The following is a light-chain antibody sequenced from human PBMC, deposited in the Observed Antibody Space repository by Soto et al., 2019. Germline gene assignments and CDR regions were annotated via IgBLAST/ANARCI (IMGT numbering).Light chain of an antibody. CDR2: DVS. Sequence: QSVLTQPASVSGSPGQSITISCTGTSSDVGGYNFVSWYQQHPGKAPKLMIYDVSNRPSGVSNRFSGSKSGNTASLTISGLQAEDEADYYCGSSVGSRTSFVFGTGTKVTVL. CDR1: SSDVGGYNF. J-gene: IGLJ1*01. CDR3: GSSVGSRTSFV. V-gene: IGLV2-14*01.